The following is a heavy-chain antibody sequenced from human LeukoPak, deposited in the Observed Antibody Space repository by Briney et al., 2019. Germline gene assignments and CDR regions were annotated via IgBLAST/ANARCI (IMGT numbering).Heavy chain of an antibody. CDR1: GDNVSRNGAG. Sequence: PSQTLSLTCVISGDNVSRNGAGWHWIRQSPSRGLEWLGNTYYRSKWYNDYAGSVKSRITINADTSKNHFPLQLKSVTPEDTAVYYCARDPHYYDSGRELDYWGQGTLVTVSS. CDR2: TYYRSKWYN. V-gene: IGHV6-1*01. CDR3: ARDPHYYDSGRELDY. J-gene: IGHJ4*02. D-gene: IGHD3-10*01.